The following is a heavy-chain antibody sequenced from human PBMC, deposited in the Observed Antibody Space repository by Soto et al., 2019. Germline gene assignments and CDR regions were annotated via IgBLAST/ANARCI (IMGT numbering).Heavy chain of an antibody. V-gene: IGHV3-48*01. CDR2: ISSSGKTI. Sequence: PGGSLRLSCAASGFDLSNTWIHWVRQAPGKGLEWISYISSSGKTISYADSVKGRFTISRDNAKNSLYLQMNSLRAEDTAVYYCAKDAYSSSSGWFDPWGQGTLVTVSS. J-gene: IGHJ5*02. D-gene: IGHD6-6*01. CDR1: GFDLSNTW. CDR3: AKDAYSSSSGWFDP.